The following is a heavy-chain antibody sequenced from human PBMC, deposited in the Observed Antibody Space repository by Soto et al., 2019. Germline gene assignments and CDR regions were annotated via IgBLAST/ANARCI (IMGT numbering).Heavy chain of an antibody. V-gene: IGHV4-59*11. CDR1: GGSISSHY. CDR3: ARDGREASGMDV. D-gene: IGHD1-26*01. Sequence: SETLSLTCTVSGGSISSHYWSWVRQAPGKGLEWIGHIYYRGSTTYNPSLRSRSTISVDTSNNQFSLKLNSVTTADTAVYYCARDGREASGMDVWRQGTKVTVSS. CDR2: IYYRGST. J-gene: IGHJ6*02.